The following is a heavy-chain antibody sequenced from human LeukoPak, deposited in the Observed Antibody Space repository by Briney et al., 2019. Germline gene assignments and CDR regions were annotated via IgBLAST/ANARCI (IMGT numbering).Heavy chain of an antibody. D-gene: IGHD5-12*01. Sequence: PGGSLRLSCAASGFTFNTYGMHWVRHAPGKGLEWLTYIRNDGGDTYDADSVKGRFTISRDNSKNTLYLQMNSLGAEDTAIYYCAKDLDGHGAYEHWGQGTLVTVSS. J-gene: IGHJ4*02. CDR1: GFTFNTYG. V-gene: IGHV3-30*02. CDR2: IRNDGGDT. CDR3: AKDLDGHGAYEH.